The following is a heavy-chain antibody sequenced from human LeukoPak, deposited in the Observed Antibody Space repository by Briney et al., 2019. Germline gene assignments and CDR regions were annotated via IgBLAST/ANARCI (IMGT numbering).Heavy chain of an antibody. CDR2: INHSGST. Sequence: EPSETLSLTCAVYGGSFSGYYWSWIHQPPGKGLEWIGEINHSGSTNYNPSLKSRVTISVDTSKNQFSLKLSSVTAADTAVYYCARGGYRYCSSTSCYMGSYYYYGMDVWGQGTTVTVSS. J-gene: IGHJ6*02. D-gene: IGHD2-2*02. V-gene: IGHV4-34*01. CDR1: GGSFSGYY. CDR3: ARGGYRYCSSTSCYMGSYYYYGMDV.